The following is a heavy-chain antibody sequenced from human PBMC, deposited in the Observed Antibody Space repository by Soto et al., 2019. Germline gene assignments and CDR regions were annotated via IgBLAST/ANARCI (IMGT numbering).Heavy chain of an antibody. V-gene: IGHV4-59*01. CDR2: IYYSGST. Sequence: SETLSLTCTVSGGSISSYYWSWIRQPPGKGLEWIGYIYYSGSTNYNPSLKSRVTISVDTSKNQFSLKLSSVTAADTAVYYCARHIQRLHPFDYWGQGTLVTVSS. CDR3: ARHIQRLHPFDY. J-gene: IGHJ4*02. D-gene: IGHD2-21*01. CDR1: GGSISSYY.